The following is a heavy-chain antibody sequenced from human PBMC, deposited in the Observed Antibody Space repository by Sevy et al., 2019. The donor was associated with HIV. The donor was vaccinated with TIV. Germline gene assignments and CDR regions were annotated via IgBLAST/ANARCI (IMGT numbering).Heavy chain of an antibody. CDR2: LKQDGSVK. V-gene: IGHV3-7*01. D-gene: IGHD6-13*01. CDR3: VRAIAAHDSF. J-gene: IGHJ4*02. Sequence: GGSLRLSCVASGFTLDSYWMSWVRQTPGKGLEWVANLKQDGSVKYYVDSVKGRFTISRDNARNLVYLQMNSLRVDDTALYYCVRAIAAHDSFWGQGTLVTVSS. CDR1: GFTLDSYW.